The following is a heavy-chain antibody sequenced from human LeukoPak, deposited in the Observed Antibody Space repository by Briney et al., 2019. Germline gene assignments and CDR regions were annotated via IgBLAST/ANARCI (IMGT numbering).Heavy chain of an antibody. CDR1: GYSISSGDYY. Sequence: SQTLSLTCNVSGYSISSGDYYWTWIRQPAGKGLEWIGRVDLGGTPSYNPSLISRVTVSVDPSKNQFSLSLTSVPAADTATYYCAREGAYCSGTDCFATTVDAWGPGALVTVSS. D-gene: IGHD2-2*01. CDR2: VDLGGTP. J-gene: IGHJ5*02. V-gene: IGHV4-61*02. CDR3: AREGAYCSGTDCFATTVDA.